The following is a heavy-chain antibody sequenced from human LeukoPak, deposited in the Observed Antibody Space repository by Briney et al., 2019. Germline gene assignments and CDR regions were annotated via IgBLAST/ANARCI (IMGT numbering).Heavy chain of an antibody. V-gene: IGHV3-48*03. CDR1: GFTFGSYE. J-gene: IGHJ4*02. D-gene: IGHD1-1*01. Sequence: GGSLRLSCAASGFTFGSYEMNWVRQAPGKGLEWVSYISSSGSTKYYADSVKGRFTISRDNAKNSLYLQMNSLRAEDTAVYYCARDSNWSPDYWGQGTLVTVSS. CDR2: ISSSGSTK. CDR3: ARDSNWSPDY.